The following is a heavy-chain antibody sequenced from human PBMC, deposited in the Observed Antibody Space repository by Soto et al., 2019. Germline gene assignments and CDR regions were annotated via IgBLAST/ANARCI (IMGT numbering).Heavy chain of an antibody. CDR2: ISGSGGST. V-gene: IGHV3-23*01. J-gene: IGHJ4*02. CDR1: GFTFSSYA. CDR3: ARDLYYYDSSGYCDY. Sequence: LRLSCAASGFTFSSYAMSWVRQAPGKGLEWVSAISGSGGSTYYADSVKGRFTISRDNSKNTLYLQMNSLRAEDTAVYYCARDLYYYDSSGYCDYWGQGTLVTVSS. D-gene: IGHD3-22*01.